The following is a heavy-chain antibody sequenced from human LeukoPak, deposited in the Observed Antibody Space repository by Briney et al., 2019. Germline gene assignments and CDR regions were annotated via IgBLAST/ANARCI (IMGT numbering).Heavy chain of an antibody. CDR1: GFTVNSNY. Sequence: GGSLRLSCAPSGFTVNSNYMSWVRQAPGKGLEWVSVVYSGDRTYYADSVKGRFTISRDDSTNTLYLLMNSLRAEDTAVYYCARGYLIVYWGQGTLVTVSS. CDR3: ARGYLIVY. V-gene: IGHV3-66*01. D-gene: IGHD1-26*01. J-gene: IGHJ4*02. CDR2: VYSGDRT.